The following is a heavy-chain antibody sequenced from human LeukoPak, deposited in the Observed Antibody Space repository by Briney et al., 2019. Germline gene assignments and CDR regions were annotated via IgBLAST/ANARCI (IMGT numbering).Heavy chain of an antibody. CDR2: IYRSGST. Sequence: SETLSLTCTVSGGSISSGSYYWSWIRQPAGKGLEWFGRIYRSGSTNYNPALKSRVTISVDTSKNQLSLKLSSVTAADTAVYYCARWVESTNYYYMDVWGKGATVTVSS. J-gene: IGHJ6*03. CDR3: ARWVESTNYYYMDV. D-gene: IGHD5-24*01. CDR1: GGSISSGSYY. V-gene: IGHV4-61*02.